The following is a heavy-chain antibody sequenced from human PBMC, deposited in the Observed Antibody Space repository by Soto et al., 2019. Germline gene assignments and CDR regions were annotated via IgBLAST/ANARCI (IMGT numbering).Heavy chain of an antibody. J-gene: IGHJ4*02. D-gene: IGHD5-12*01. CDR1: GFTFSTYW. CDR2: IYGDGSST. CDR3: VRSGYPYYFDY. V-gene: IGHV3-74*01. Sequence: GGSRRLSCAASGFTFSTYWMHWVRQAPWKGLVWVSHIYGDGSSTSYADSVRGRFTISRDNAKDTLYLQMNSLRVEDTAVYYCVRSGYPYYFDYWGQGTLVTVSS.